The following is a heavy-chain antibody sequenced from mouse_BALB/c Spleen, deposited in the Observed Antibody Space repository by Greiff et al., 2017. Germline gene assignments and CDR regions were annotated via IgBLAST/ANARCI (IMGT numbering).Heavy chain of an antibody. V-gene: IGHV5-12-2*01. CDR1: GFTFSSYT. Sequence: EVQLVESGGGLVQPGGSLKLSCAASGFTFSSYTMSWVRQTPEKRLEWVAYISNGGGSTYYPDTVKGRFTISRDNAKNTLYLQMSSLKSEDTAMYYCARSNYRYDGDWFAYWGQGTLVTVSA. J-gene: IGHJ3*01. CDR2: ISNGGGST. D-gene: IGHD2-14*01. CDR3: ARSNYRYDGDWFAY.